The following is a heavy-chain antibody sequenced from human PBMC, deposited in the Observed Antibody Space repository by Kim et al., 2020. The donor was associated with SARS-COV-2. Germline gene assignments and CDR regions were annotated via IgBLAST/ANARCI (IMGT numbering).Heavy chain of an antibody. CDR3: ARRREYTSGWHVLDY. D-gene: IGHD6-19*01. CDR2: IYYSGST. V-gene: IGHV4-39*01. J-gene: IGHJ4*02. Sequence: SETLSLTCTVSGGSISTNNYYWGWIRQPPGKGLEWIGNIYYSGSTYYNPSLKSRVTISVDTSKNQFSLKLSSVTAADTAVYYCARRREYTSGWHVLDYWGQGTPVTVSS. CDR1: GGSISTNNYY.